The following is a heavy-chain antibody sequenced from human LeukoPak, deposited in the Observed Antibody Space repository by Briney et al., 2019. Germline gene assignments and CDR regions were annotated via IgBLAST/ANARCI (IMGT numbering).Heavy chain of an antibody. D-gene: IGHD2-2*01. CDR3: ARAISRGPDAFDI. V-gene: IGHV1-69*05. Sequence: SVKVSCKASGGTFSSYAISWVRQAPGQGLEWMGGIIPIFGTANYAQTFQGRVTITTDESTNTAYMELSSLRSEDTAVYYCARAISRGPDAFDIWGQGTMVNVSS. CDR1: GGTFSSYA. CDR2: IIPIFGTA. J-gene: IGHJ3*02.